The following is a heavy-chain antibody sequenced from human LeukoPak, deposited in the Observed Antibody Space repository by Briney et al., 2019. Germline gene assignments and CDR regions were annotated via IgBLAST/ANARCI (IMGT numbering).Heavy chain of an antibody. Sequence: GGSLRLSCAASGFIFTNYGMSWVRQAPGKGLEWVSAISGSAGNTYYADSVKGRFTISRDNSKNTLYLQMNSLRAEDTAVYYCAKVGQYDYVWGSYDYWGQGTLVTVSS. CDR3: AKVGQYDYVWGSYDY. J-gene: IGHJ4*02. CDR1: GFIFTNYG. V-gene: IGHV3-23*01. D-gene: IGHD3-16*01. CDR2: ISGSAGNT.